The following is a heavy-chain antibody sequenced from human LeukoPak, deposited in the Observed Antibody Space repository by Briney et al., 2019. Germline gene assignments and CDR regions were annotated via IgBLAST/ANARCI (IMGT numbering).Heavy chain of an antibody. CDR1: GYTFTSYG. CDR2: ISAYNGNT. D-gene: IGHD2-2*01. V-gene: IGHV1-18*01. J-gene: IGHJ3*02. Sequence: ASVKVSCKASGYTFTSYGISWVRQAPGQGLEWMGWISAYNGNTNYAQKFQGRVTMTRDTSTSTVYMELSSLRSEDTAVYYCAKDKANHRGCSSTSCPGTAFDIWGQGTMVTVSS. CDR3: AKDKANHRGCSSTSCPGTAFDI.